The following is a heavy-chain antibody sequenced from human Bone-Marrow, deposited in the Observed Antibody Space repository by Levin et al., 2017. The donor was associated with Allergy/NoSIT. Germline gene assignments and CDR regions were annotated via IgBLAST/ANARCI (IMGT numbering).Heavy chain of an antibody. CDR3: ARKGAYCGGDCYTDY. Sequence: GESLKISCKASGYTFTSYAMHWVRQAPGQRLEWMGWINAGNGNTKYSQKFQGRVTITRDTSASTAYMELSSLRSEDTAVYYCARKGAYCGGDCYTDYWGQGTLVTVSS. D-gene: IGHD2-21*02. CDR1: GYTFTSYA. V-gene: IGHV1-3*01. CDR2: INAGNGNT. J-gene: IGHJ4*02.